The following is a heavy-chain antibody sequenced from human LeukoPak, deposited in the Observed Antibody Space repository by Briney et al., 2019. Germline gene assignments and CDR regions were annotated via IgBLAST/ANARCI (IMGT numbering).Heavy chain of an antibody. D-gene: IGHD4-17*01. CDR3: AREGTADYGKGLRYYYGMDV. Sequence: PGGSLRLSCAASGFTFTSYEMNWVRQAPGKGLEWVSYISSSGSTIYYADSVKGRFTISRDNAKNSLYLQMNSLRAEDTAVYYCAREGTADYGKGLRYYYGMDVWGQGTTVTVSS. CDR1: GFTFTSYE. CDR2: ISSSGSTI. V-gene: IGHV3-48*03. J-gene: IGHJ6*02.